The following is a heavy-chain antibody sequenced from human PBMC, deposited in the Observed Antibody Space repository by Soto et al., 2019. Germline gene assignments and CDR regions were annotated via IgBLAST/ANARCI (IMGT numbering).Heavy chain of an antibody. CDR2: IKQDGSEK. V-gene: IGHV3-7*01. CDR3: ARAREVCGSCYHDAFDI. Sequence: PGGSLRLSCAASGFTFSSYWMSWVRQAPGKGLEWVANIKQDGSEKYYVDSVKGRFTISRDNAKNSLYLQMNSLRAEDTAVYYCARAREVCGSCYHDAFDIWGQGPMVTVSS. CDR1: GFTFSSYW. D-gene: IGHD2-15*01. J-gene: IGHJ3*02.